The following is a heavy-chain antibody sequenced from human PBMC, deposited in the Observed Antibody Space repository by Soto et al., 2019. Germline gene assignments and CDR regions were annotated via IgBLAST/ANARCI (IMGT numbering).Heavy chain of an antibody. CDR2: FDPEDGET. D-gene: IGHD3-3*01. V-gene: IGHV1-24*01. Sequence: ASAKVSCKVSGYTLTELSMHWVRQAPGKGLEWMGGFDPEDGETIYAQKFQGRVTMTEDTSTDTAYMELSSLRSEDTAEYYCATLLGRSARFLAWFIFDYWGQGTLVTVSS. CDR3: ATLLGRSARFLAWFIFDY. J-gene: IGHJ4*02. CDR1: GYTLTELS.